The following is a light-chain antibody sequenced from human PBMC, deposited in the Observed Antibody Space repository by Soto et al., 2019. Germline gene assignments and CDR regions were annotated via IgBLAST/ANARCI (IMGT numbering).Light chain of an antibody. CDR3: QQSYSTPWT. CDR1: QSISSY. J-gene: IGKJ1*01. Sequence: DIQMSQSPSSLSASVGDRVTITCRASQSISSYLNWYQQKPGKAPKLLIYASSSLQSGVPSRFSGSGSGTDFTLTISNLQPEDFATYYCQQSYSTPWTVGQGTKVDIK. V-gene: IGKV1-39*01. CDR2: ASS.